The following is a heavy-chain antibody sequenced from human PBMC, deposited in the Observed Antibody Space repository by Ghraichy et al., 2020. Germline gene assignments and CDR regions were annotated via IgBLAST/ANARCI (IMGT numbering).Heavy chain of an antibody. V-gene: IGHV4-34*01. D-gene: IGHD2-15*01. CDR3: ARLRRGYCSGGSCYFCDY. CDR2: INHSGST. J-gene: IGHJ4*02. Sequence: SQTPSLTCAVYGGSFSGYYWSWIRQPPGKGLEWIGEINHSGSTNYNPSLKSRVTISVDTSKNQFSLKLSSVTAADTAVYYCARLRRGYCSGGSCYFCDYWGQGTLVTVSS. CDR1: GGSFSGYY.